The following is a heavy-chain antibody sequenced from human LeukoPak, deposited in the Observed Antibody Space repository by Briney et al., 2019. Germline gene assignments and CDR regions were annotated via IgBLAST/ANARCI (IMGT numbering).Heavy chain of an antibody. V-gene: IGHV3-21*04. CDR3: AKGRSSGWPFDY. CDR1: GFTFSSYS. D-gene: IGHD6-19*01. Sequence: SGGSLRLSCAASGFTFSSYSMNWVRQAPGKGLEWASSISSSSSYIYYADSVKGRFTISRDNSKNTLYLQMNSLRAEDTAVYYCAKGRSSGWPFDYWGQGTLVTVSS. J-gene: IGHJ4*02. CDR2: ISSSSSYI.